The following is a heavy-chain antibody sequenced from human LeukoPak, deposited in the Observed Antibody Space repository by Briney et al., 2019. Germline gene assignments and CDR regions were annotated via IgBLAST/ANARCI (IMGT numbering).Heavy chain of an antibody. V-gene: IGHV3-48*03. Sequence: GGSLRLSCAASGFTFSSYEMNWDRQAPGKGLEWVSYISSSGSSIYYADSVKGRFTISRDNAKNSLYLQMNSLRAEDTSVYYCARDLTDRDAFDMWGQGTMVTVSS. CDR3: ARDLTDRDAFDM. D-gene: IGHD1-20*01. J-gene: IGHJ3*02. CDR1: GFTFSSYE. CDR2: ISSSGSSI.